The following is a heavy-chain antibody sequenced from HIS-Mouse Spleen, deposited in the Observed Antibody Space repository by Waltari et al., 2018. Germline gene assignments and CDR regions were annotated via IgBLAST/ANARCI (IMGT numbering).Heavy chain of an antibody. D-gene: IGHD7-27*01. Sequence: QVQLQQWGAGLLKPSETLSLTCAVYGGSFSGYYWCRIRQPPGKGLEWIGEINHSGSTNYNPSLKSRVTISVDTSKNQFSLKLSSVTAADTAVYYCARGRKLGMSLDYWGQGTLVTVSS. V-gene: IGHV4-34*01. CDR1: GGSFSGYY. J-gene: IGHJ4*02. CDR2: INHSGST. CDR3: ARGRKLGMSLDY.